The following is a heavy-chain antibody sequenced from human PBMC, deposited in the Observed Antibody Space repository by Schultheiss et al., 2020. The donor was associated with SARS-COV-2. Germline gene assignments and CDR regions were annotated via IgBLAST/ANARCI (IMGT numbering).Heavy chain of an antibody. J-gene: IGHJ6*02. CDR2: ISYDGSNK. D-gene: IGHD3-3*01. CDR1: GFTFSSYA. CDR3: ATHGRTISGGMDV. V-gene: IGHV3-30*07. Sequence: GESLKISCAASGFTFSSYAMHWVRQAPGKGLEWVAVISYDGSNKYYADSVKGRFTISRDNAKNSLYLQMNSLRAEDTAVYYCATHGRTISGGMDVWGQGTTVTVSS.